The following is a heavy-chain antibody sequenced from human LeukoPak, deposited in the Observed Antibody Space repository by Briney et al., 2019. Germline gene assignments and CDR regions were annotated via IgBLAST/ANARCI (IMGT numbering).Heavy chain of an antibody. CDR3: ARDSKGDYVPDAFDI. CDR2: IYHSGST. D-gene: IGHD4-17*01. CDR1: GGSISSGGYS. Sequence: SETLSLTCTVSGGSISSGGYSWSWIRQPPGKGLEWIGYIYHSGSTYYNPSLKSRVTISVDRSKNQFSLKLSSVTAADTAVYCCARDSKGDYVPDAFDIWGQGTMVTVSS. J-gene: IGHJ3*02. V-gene: IGHV4-30-2*01.